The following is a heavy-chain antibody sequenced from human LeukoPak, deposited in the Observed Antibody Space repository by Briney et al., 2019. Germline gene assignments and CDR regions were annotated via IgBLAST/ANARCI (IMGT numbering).Heavy chain of an antibody. Sequence: GGSLRLSCAASGFTFSDYYMSWIRQAPGKGLEWVSYISSSGSTIYYADSVKGRFTISRDNAKNSLYLQMNSLRAEDTAVYHCASGCSSTSCYYNWFDPWGQGTLVTVSS. D-gene: IGHD2-2*01. J-gene: IGHJ5*02. CDR1: GFTFSDYY. CDR2: ISSSGSTI. CDR3: ASGCSSTSCYYNWFDP. V-gene: IGHV3-11*01.